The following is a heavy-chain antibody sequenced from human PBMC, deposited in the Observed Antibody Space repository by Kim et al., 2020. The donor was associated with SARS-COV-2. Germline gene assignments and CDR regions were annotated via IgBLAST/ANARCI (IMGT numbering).Heavy chain of an antibody. CDR3: ARLDVVVVPAAATFDY. D-gene: IGHD2-2*03. CDR2: IKQDESEK. J-gene: IGHJ4*02. Sequence: GGSLRLSCAASGFTFSSYWMSWVRQAPGKGLEWVANIKQDESEKYYVDSVKGRFTISRDNAKNSLHLQMNSLRAEDTAVYYCARLDVVVVPAAATFDYWGQGTLGTVSS. V-gene: IGHV3-7*01. CDR1: GFTFSSYW.